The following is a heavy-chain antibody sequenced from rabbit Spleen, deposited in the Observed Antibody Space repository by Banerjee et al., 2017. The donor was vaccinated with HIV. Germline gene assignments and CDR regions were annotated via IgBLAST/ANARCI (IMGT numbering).Heavy chain of an antibody. CDR2: IYYDDGST. CDR1: GLDFISYG. J-gene: IGHJ6*01. D-gene: IGHD8-1*01. Sequence: QEQLVDSGGGLVTLGGSLQLSCKGSGLDFISYGIRWVRQAPGKVLEWIAYIYYDDGSTDYASWAKGRFTISKTSSTTVTLQMTSLTAADTATYFCARLRGGNGHYTLWGQGTLVTVS. V-gene: IGHV1S45*01. CDR3: ARLRGGNGHYTL.